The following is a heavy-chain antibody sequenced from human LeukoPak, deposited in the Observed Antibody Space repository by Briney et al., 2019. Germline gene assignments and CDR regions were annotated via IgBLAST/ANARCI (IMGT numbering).Heavy chain of an antibody. V-gene: IGHV4-39*07. CDR2: IYYSGST. Sequence: NPSETLSLTCTVSGGSISSSSYYWGWIRQPPGKGLEWIGSIYYSGSTYYNPSLKSRVTISVDTSKNQFSLKLSSVTAADTAVYYCAKDRWAVAGTWVSMFDPWGQGTLVTVSS. CDR3: AKDRWAVAGTWVSMFDP. CDR1: GGSISSSSYY. J-gene: IGHJ5*02. D-gene: IGHD6-19*01.